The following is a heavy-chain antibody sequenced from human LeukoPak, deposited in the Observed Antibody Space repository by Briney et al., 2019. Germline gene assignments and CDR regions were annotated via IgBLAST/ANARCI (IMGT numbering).Heavy chain of an antibody. V-gene: IGHV3-64*01. J-gene: IGHJ4*02. CDR3: ARVGYSYGDDY. Sequence: GGSLRLSCAASGFTFSSYAMHWVRQAPGKGLEYVSAISSNGGSTYYANSVKGRFTISRDNSKNTLYLQMGSLRAADMAVYYCARVGYSYGDDYWGQGTLVTVSS. CDR1: GFTFSSYA. CDR2: ISSNGGST. D-gene: IGHD5-18*01.